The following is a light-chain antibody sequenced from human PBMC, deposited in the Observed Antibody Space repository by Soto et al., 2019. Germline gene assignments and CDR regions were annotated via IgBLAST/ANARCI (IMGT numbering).Light chain of an antibody. CDR3: SSYTSSSTLV. CDR1: SSDVGGYNY. Sequence: QSVLTQPASVSGSPGQSITISCTGTSSDVGGYNYVSWYQQHPGKAPKLMIYDVSNRPSGVSNRFSGSKSGNTASLTISGLQAEDEADYYCSSYTSSSTLVFGTGIKLTVL. V-gene: IGLV2-14*01. J-gene: IGLJ1*01. CDR2: DVS.